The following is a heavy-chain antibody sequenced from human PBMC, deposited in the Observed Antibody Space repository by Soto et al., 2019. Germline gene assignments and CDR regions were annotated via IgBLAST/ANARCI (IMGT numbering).Heavy chain of an antibody. CDR3: VKGHSPCILNLEF. V-gene: IGHV3-64D*06. CDR1: GFTFSNYA. CDR2: ITNSGGST. D-gene: IGHD5-18*01. Sequence: PGGSLRLSCSASGFTFSNYAIHWVRQAPGKGLEYVAAITNSGGSTFYADSVKGRSTISRDNSKSTVFLQMSSLRPEDTAIYYCVKGHSPCILNLEFWGRGTLVAVSS. J-gene: IGHJ4*02.